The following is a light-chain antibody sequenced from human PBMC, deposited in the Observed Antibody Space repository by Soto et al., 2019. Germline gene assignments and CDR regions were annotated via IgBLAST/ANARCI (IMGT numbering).Light chain of an antibody. V-gene: IGKV3-11*01. CDR2: DAS. CDR1: QSISSY. J-gene: IGKJ4*01. Sequence: MTQSPATLSVSPWEKAKIYCRASQSISSYLGWYQQKPGQAPRLLIYDASNRATGIPARFSGSGSGTDFTLTISSLEPEDFAVYYCQHRSNWPLTFGGGTKVDIK. CDR3: QHRSNWPLT.